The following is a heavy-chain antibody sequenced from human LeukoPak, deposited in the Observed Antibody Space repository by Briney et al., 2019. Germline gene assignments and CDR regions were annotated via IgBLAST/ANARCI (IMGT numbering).Heavy chain of an antibody. J-gene: IGHJ4*02. CDR1: GFTFDDYG. CDR2: ISPGGGPT. D-gene: IGHD5-12*01. CDR3: AKDGAWLRFDD. V-gene: IGHV3-23*01. Sequence: GGSLRLSCAASGFTFDDYGMSWVRQAPGKGLEWVSGISPGGGPTYYADSVKGRFTISRDDSKSTLYLQMTNLRAEDTAVYYCAKDGAWLRFDDWGQGILVTVSS.